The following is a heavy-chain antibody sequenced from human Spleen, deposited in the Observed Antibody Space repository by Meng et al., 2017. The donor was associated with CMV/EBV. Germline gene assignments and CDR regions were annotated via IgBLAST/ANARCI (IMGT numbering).Heavy chain of an antibody. V-gene: IGHV3-13*01. D-gene: IGHD5-12*01. CDR3: ARWVLYSGYYSIDY. CDR1: GFTFSSYD. Sequence: GESLKISCAASGFTFSSYDMQWVRQEIGKGLEWVATIGIAADTYYPGAVKGRFIVSRDNARNSVYLQMNSLRAGDTAVYYCARWVLYSGYYSIDYWGQGTLVTVSS. J-gene: IGHJ4*02. CDR2: IGIAADT.